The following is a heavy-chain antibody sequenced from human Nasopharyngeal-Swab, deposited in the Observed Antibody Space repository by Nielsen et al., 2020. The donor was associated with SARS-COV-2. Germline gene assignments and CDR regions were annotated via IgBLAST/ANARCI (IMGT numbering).Heavy chain of an antibody. CDR2: IGDKDHNYAT. Sequence: GESLKISCAASGYIFSASAIHWVRQASGKGLEWVGRIGDKDHNYATTYGASVQGRFTISRDDSKNTAFLQMDSLKTEDTALYYCTTDFYFDYWGQGTLVTVSS. J-gene: IGHJ4*02. CDR3: TTDFYFDY. V-gene: IGHV3-73*01. CDR1: GYIFSASA.